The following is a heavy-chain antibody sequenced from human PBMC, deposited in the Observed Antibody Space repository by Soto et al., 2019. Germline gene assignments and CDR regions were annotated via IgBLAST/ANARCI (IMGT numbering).Heavy chain of an antibody. CDR1: GYSFTSYW. J-gene: IGHJ6*02. D-gene: IGHD2-2*01. CDR3: ARLEYCSSTSCYRYCYYGMDV. CDR2: IYPGDSDT. V-gene: IGHV5-51*01. Sequence: PXESLEISCKGSGYSFTSYWIGWVRQMPGKGLEWMGIIYPGDSDTRYSPSFQGQVTISADKSISTAYLQWSSLKASDTAMYYCARLEYCSSTSCYRYCYYGMDVWGQGSTVTVSS.